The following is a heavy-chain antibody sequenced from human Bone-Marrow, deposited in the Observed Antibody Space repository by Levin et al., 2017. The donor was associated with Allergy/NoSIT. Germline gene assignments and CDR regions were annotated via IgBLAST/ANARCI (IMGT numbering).Heavy chain of an antibody. Sequence: GGSLRLSCVGSGFRFSSFEMSWVRQAPGKGLEWVSTIRGNSGNTYYRDSVKGRFTISRENSENTLYLEMNSLRAEDTAIYYCVRHGSGYYYFDYWGQGTLVTVSS. V-gene: IGHV3-23*01. CDR2: IRGNSGNT. CDR1: GFRFSSFE. J-gene: IGHJ4*02. CDR3: VRHGSGYYYFDY. D-gene: IGHD3-22*01.